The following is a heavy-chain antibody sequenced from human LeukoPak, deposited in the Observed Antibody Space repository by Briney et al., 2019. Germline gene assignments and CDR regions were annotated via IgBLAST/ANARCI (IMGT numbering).Heavy chain of an antibody. CDR3: SGNDEGTD. CDR2: ISGSGDNT. V-gene: IGHV3-23*01. Sequence: QTGGSLRLSCAASGFTFSSYAMSWVRQAPGKGLEWVSGISGSGDNTYYADSVKGRFTISRDNSKNTLYLQMNSLRAEDTAVYYCSGNDEGTDWGQGTLVIVSS. CDR1: GFTFSSYA. D-gene: IGHD3-10*01. J-gene: IGHJ4*02.